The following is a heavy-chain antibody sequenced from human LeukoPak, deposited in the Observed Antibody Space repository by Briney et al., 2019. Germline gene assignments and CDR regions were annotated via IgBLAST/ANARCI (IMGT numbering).Heavy chain of an antibody. CDR1: GYTFTSYY. V-gene: IGHV1-46*01. J-gene: IGHJ4*02. CDR3: ARDSRPSYDSSGYYYPGDY. Sequence: ASAKVSCKASGYTFTSYYMHWVRQAPGQGLEWMARINPSGGSTSYAQKFQGRVTMTRDTSTSTVYMELSSLRSEDTAVYYCARDSRPSYDSSGYYYPGDYWGQGTLVTVSS. CDR2: INPSGGST. D-gene: IGHD3-22*01.